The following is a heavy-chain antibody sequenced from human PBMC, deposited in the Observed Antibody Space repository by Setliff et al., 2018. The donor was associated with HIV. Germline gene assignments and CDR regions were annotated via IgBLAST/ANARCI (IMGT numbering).Heavy chain of an antibody. CDR1: GFAFSDYY. CDR3: ASTRFGGPTSAPAGRIDFDL. V-gene: IGHV3-21*01. J-gene: IGHJ4*02. Sequence: GGSLRLSCAASGFAFSDYYMNWVRQTPGKGLEWVSSISPGSTYIFYADSVKGRFTISRDDAKNSLYLQMNSLRADDTAVYYCASTRFGGPTSAPAGRIDFDLWGQGTLVTVSS. D-gene: IGHD6-13*01. CDR2: ISPGSTYI.